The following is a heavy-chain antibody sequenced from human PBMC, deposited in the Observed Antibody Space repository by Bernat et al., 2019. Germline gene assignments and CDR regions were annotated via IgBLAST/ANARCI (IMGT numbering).Heavy chain of an antibody. CDR1: GFTFSSYW. J-gene: IGHJ6*03. V-gene: IGHV3-74*01. D-gene: IGHD5-18*01. CDR2: INSDGSST. Sequence: EVQLVESGGGLVQPGGSLRLSCAASGFTFSSYWMHWVRQAPGKGLVWFSRINSDGSSTSYADSVKGRFTISRDNAKNTLYLQMNSLRDEDTAVYYCARAALGDTAMAHYYYYMDVWGKGTTVTVSS. CDR3: ARAALGDTAMAHYYYYMDV.